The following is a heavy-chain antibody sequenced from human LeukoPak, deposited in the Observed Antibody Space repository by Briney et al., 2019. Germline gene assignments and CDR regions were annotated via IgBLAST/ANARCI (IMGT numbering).Heavy chain of an antibody. CDR3: AKIHINTIRTGFDY. Sequence: GGSLRLSCAAAGFTFSTYAMAWVRQVPGMGLEWVSSISASGGTTYYADSVKGRFPIARDNSKNTLFLQMSSLRAEDTAVYYCAKIHINTIRTGFDYWGQGTLVTVSS. D-gene: IGHD3-3*01. CDR1: GFTFSTYA. J-gene: IGHJ4*02. CDR2: ISASGGTT. V-gene: IGHV3-23*01.